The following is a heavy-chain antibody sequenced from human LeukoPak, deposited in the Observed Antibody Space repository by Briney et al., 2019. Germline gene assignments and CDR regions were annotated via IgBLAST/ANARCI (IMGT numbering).Heavy chain of an antibody. CDR2: ISGSGGST. CDR3: AKYSSGMDV. CDR1: GFTFSSYA. J-gene: IGHJ6*02. D-gene: IGHD6-19*01. Sequence: PGGSLRHSCAASGFTFSSYAMSWVRQAPGKGLEGVSDISGSGGSTNYADSVKGRFTISRDNSKNTLYLQMNSLRAEDTAVYYCAKYSSGMDVWGQGTTVTVSS. V-gene: IGHV3-23*01.